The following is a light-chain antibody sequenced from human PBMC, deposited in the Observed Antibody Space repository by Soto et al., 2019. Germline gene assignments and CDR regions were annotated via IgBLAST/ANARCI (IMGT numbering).Light chain of an antibody. CDR2: GAS. Sequence: EIVLTQSPGTLSFSPGERATLSCRASQSVSSNYLAWYQHKPGQAPRLLIYGASSRATGIPDRFSGSGSGTDFTLTISRPEPEDFAVYYCQQYGSSPAFGQGTKVDIK. CDR1: QSVSSNY. V-gene: IGKV3-20*01. CDR3: QQYGSSPA. J-gene: IGKJ1*01.